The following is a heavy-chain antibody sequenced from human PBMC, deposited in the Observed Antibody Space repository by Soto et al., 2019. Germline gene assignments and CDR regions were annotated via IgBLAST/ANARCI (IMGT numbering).Heavy chain of an antibody. CDR2: IIPIFGTT. CDR1: GGTFSSYA. V-gene: IGHV1-69*06. D-gene: IGHD2-15*01. J-gene: IGHJ4*02. CDR3: ARDWWGGDYFDY. Sequence: SVKVSCKASGGTFSSYAISWVRQAPGQGLEWMGGIIPIFGTTNYAQKFQGRVMITADKSTSTAYMELNSLGSDDTAVYYCARDWWGGDYFDYWGQGTLVTVSS.